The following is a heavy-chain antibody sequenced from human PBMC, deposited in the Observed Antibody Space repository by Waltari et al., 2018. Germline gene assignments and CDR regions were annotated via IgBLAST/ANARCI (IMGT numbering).Heavy chain of an antibody. J-gene: IGHJ6*03. CDR3: ARGSSSADYYYYMDV. Sequence: QVQLQESGPGLVKPSETLSLTCTVSGGSISSYYWSWIRQPAGKGLEWIGRSYTSGTTNYNPSLMSRVTMSVDTSQNQFSLKLSSVTAADTAVYYCARGSSSADYYYYMDVWGKGTTVTISS. CDR2: SYTSGTT. V-gene: IGHV4-4*07. CDR1: GGSISSYY. D-gene: IGHD6-6*01.